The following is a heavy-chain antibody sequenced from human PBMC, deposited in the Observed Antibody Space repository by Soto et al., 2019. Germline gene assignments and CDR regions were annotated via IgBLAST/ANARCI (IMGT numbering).Heavy chain of an antibody. D-gene: IGHD2-15*01. CDR2: LNTSNGKT. J-gene: IGHJ2*01. V-gene: IGHV1-3*04. CDR3: ACVGSLYCYFDL. CDR1: GYTFTNYA. Sequence: QVQLVQSGAEVKKPGASVKVSCKAFGYTFTNYARHWVRQAPGQRLEWMGWLNTSNGKTKHSLKLQGRVSITRDTAASTADTELSSRRSEDTGVYYCACVGSLYCYFDLWRRGTLVAVAS.